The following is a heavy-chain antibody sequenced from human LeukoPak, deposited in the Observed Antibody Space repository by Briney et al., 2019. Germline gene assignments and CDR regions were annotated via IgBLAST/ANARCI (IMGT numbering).Heavy chain of an antibody. Sequence: GESLKISCKGSGYSFTTYWIGWVRQMPGKGLEWMGIIYPGDSDIRISPSFQGQVTISVDKSISTAYLQWSSLKASDTAMYYCARCAVVIGVGYFDYWGQGTLVTVSS. V-gene: IGHV5-51*01. CDR2: IYPGDSDI. D-gene: IGHD4-23*01. CDR1: GYSFTTYW. J-gene: IGHJ4*02. CDR3: ARCAVVIGVGYFDY.